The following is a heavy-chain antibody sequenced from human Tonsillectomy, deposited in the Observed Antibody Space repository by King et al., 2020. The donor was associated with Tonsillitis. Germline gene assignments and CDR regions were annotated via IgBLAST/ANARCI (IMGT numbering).Heavy chain of an antibody. CDR3: GRYEGGVFDP. V-gene: IGHV4-31*03. D-gene: IGHD2-15*01. CDR2: IYNSGTT. J-gene: IGHJ5*02. Sequence: QLQESGPGLVKPSQNMSLTCSVSGGSISGGAHYWSWIRQHLGKGREWIGDIYNSGTTYYNPSLMIRLTISVDTSKNQFSLKLSSVTAADTAVYYCGRYEGGVFDPWGQGTLVTVSS. CDR1: GGSISGGAHY.